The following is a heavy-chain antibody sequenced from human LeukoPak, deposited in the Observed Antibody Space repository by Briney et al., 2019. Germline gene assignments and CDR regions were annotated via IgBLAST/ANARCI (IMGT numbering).Heavy chain of an antibody. CDR1: GYTFTSYY. V-gene: IGHV1-46*01. CDR2: INPSGGST. D-gene: IGHD3-22*01. Sequence: GASVKVSCKASGYTFTSYYMHWVRQAPGQGLEWMGIINPSGGSTSYAQKFQGRVTMTRDTSTSTVYMELSSLRSEDTAVYYCARARGGGYDSSGYYYLPDYWGQGTLVTVSS. CDR3: ARARGGGYDSSGYYYLPDY. J-gene: IGHJ4*02.